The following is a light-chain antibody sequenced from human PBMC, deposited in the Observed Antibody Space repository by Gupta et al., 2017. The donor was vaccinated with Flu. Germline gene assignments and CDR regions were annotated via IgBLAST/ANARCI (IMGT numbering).Light chain of an antibody. Sequence: SYVLTQSPSVSVAPGQTATVTCGGDNIGIKTVHWYQQRPGQAPVLVVYDDSGRPSGIPERFSGSNSGNTATLTISRVEAGDEADYYCQVWDSNKNHYVFGTGTQVTVL. V-gene: IGLV3-21*02. J-gene: IGLJ1*01. CDR2: DDS. CDR3: QVWDSNKNHYV. CDR1: NIGIKT.